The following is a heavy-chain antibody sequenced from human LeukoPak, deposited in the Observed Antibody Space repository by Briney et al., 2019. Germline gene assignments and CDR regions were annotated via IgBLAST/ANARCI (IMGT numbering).Heavy chain of an antibody. V-gene: IGHV4-59*01. CDR1: GGSISGYY. D-gene: IGHD3/OR15-3a*01. J-gene: IGHJ4*02. CDR3: ARARSDLFDY. CDR2: IYYSGST. Sequence: SETLSLTCTVSGGSISGYYWSWMRQPPGKGLEWIGYIYYSGSTNYNPSLKSRVTISVDTSKNQCSLKLSSVTAADTAVCYCARARSDLFDYWGQGTLVTVSS.